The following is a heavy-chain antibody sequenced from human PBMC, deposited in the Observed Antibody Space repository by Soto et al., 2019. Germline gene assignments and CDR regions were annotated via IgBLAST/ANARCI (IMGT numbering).Heavy chain of an antibody. CDR2: ISAYNGNT. D-gene: IGHD6-6*01. CDR3: ARVEYSSSSGLADFDY. J-gene: IGHJ4*02. V-gene: IGHV1-18*01. Sequence: ASVKVSCKASGYNFTSYGISWVRQAPGQGLEWMGWISAYNGNTNYAQKLQGRVAMTTDTSTSTAYMELRSLRSDDTAVYYCARVEYSSSSGLADFDYWGQGTLVTVSS. CDR1: GYNFTSYG.